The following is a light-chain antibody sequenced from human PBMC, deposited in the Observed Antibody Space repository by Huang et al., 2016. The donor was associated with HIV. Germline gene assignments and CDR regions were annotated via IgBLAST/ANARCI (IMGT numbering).Light chain of an antibody. V-gene: IGKV4-1*01. CDR2: WAS. J-gene: IGKJ3*01. CDR3: QQYYNTPFT. Sequence: DIVMTQSPDSLAVSLGERAAINCKSSQSLLYRSNNKNYLAWYQQKPGQPPKLLIYWASTRESGVPDRFSGSGSGTDFTLTISNLQAADVAVYYCQQYYNTPFTFGPGTKVDIK. CDR1: QSLLYRSNNKNY.